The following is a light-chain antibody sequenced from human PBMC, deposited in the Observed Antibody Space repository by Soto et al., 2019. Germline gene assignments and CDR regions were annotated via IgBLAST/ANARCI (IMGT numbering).Light chain of an antibody. CDR1: QSISSY. V-gene: IGKV1-39*01. Sequence: DIQMTQSPSSLSASVGHRVTITCRASQSISSYLNWYQQEPGKAPKLLIFAASSLQSGVPSRFSGSGSGTEFTLTNSRLQPEDFATYYCQQSYSTPLTFGGGTKVEIK. CDR3: QQSYSTPLT. CDR2: AAS. J-gene: IGKJ4*01.